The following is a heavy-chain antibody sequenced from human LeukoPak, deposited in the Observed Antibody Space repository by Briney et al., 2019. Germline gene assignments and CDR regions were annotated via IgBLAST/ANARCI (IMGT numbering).Heavy chain of an antibody. Sequence: SETLSLTCTVSGGSISSYYWSWIRQPPGKGLEWIGYIYYSGSTNYNPSLKSRVTISVDTSKNQFSLKLSSVTAADTAVYYCARRGRHGYIFDYWGQGTLVTVSS. D-gene: IGHD5-24*01. J-gene: IGHJ4*02. CDR1: GGSISSYY. CDR2: IYYSGST. CDR3: ARRGRHGYIFDY. V-gene: IGHV4-59*08.